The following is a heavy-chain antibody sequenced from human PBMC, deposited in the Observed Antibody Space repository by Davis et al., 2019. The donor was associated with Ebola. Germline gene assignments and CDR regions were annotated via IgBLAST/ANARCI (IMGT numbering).Heavy chain of an antibody. V-gene: IGHV3-30*03. CDR1: GFTFSSFV. J-gene: IGHJ4*02. D-gene: IGHD2-21*02. CDR3: AREGHTSGHCGCFDE. CDR2: MAIDGSDVK. Sequence: PGGSLRLSCAASGFTFSSFVMHWVRQAPGKGLEWVAVMAIDGSDVKQYADSVKGRFTISRDNYANTVDLHMDSLRVEDTAVYYCAREGHTSGHCGCFDEWGQGTLVTVSS.